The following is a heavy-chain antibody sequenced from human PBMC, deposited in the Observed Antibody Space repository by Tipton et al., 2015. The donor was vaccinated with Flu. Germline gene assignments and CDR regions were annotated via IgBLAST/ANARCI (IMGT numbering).Heavy chain of an antibody. V-gene: IGHV3-21*01. CDR1: GFTFSSYS. CDR3: ARDVYYYYGMDV. CDR2: ISSSSSYI. J-gene: IGHJ6*02. Sequence: EASGFTFSSYSMNWVRQAPGKGLEWVSSISSSSSYIYYADSVKGRFTISRDNAKTSLYLQMNSLRAEDTAVYYCARDVYYYYGMDVGGQGTTVTVSS.